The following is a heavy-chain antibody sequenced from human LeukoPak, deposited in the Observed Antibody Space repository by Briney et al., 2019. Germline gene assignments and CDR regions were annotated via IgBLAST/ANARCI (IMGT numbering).Heavy chain of an antibody. D-gene: IGHD5-12*01. Sequence: GGSLRLSCAASGFTFSSYAMHWVRQAPGKGLEWVAVISYDVSNKYYADSVKGRFTISRDNSKNTLYLQMNSLRAEDTAVYYCARDIELLGEYSGLYFDYWGQGTLVTVSS. CDR2: ISYDVSNK. CDR1: GFTFSSYA. V-gene: IGHV3-30-3*01. J-gene: IGHJ4*02. CDR3: ARDIELLGEYSGLYFDY.